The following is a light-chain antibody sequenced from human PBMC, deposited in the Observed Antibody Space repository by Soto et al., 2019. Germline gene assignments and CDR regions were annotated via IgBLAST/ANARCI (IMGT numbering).Light chain of an antibody. Sequence: QSALTQPASVSGSPGQSITISCTGTSSDVGTYKYVSWYQQHPGKVPKLMIYEVSNRPSGVSYRFSGSKSGNTASLIISGLQAEDEADYYCSSYTSSSTQVFGTGTKVTVL. CDR3: SSYTSSSTQV. J-gene: IGLJ1*01. V-gene: IGLV2-14*01. CDR2: EVS. CDR1: SSDVGTYKY.